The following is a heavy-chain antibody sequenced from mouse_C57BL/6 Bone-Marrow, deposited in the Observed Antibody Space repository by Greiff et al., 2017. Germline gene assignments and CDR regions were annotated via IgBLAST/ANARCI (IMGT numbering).Heavy chain of an antibody. Sequence: VQLQQSGAELVRPGASVKLSCTASGFNIKDDYIHWVKQRPEQGLEWIGWIDPDIGDTEYASKFQGKATITSDTSSNTAYLQLSSLTSEDTAVYYYSSFDGNYFDFWGQGTPLTVAS. CDR2: IDPDIGDT. CDR3: SSFDGNYFDF. J-gene: IGHJ2*01. CDR1: GFNIKDDY. V-gene: IGHV14-4*01. D-gene: IGHD2-3*01.